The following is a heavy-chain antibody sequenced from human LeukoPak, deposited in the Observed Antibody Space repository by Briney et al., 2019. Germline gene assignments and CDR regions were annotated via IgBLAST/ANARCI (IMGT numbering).Heavy chain of an antibody. Sequence: GSLILSCAASGFTFSDYYMSWIRQAPGKGLEWVSYISSSGSTIYYADSVKGRFTISRDNAKNSLYLQMNSLRAEDTAVYYCARRAVAGPHVAFDIWGQGTMVTVSS. CDR2: ISSSGSTI. CDR1: GFTFSDYY. J-gene: IGHJ3*02. D-gene: IGHD6-19*01. CDR3: ARRAVAGPHVAFDI. V-gene: IGHV3-11*04.